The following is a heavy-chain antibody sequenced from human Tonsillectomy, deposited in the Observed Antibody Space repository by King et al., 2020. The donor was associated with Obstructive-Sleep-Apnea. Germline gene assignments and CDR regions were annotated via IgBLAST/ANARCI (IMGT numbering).Heavy chain of an antibody. CDR2: IIPILGIA. CDR3: ARHTVTKTTTYFDY. V-gene: IGHV1-69*04. D-gene: IGHD4-17*01. Sequence: QLVQSGAEVKKPGSSVKVSCKASGGTFSSYAISWVRQAPGQGLEWMGWIIPILGIANYAQKFQGRVTNTADKSTSTAYMELSSLRSEDTAVYYCARHTVTKTTTYFDYWGQGTLVTVSS. J-gene: IGHJ4*02. CDR1: GGTFSSYA.